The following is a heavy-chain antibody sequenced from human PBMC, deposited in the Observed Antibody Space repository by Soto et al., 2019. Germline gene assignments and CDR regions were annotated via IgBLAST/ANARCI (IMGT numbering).Heavy chain of an antibody. D-gene: IGHD5-18*01. CDR2: IIPILGIA. V-gene: IGHV1-69*08. J-gene: IGHJ4*02. CDR3: ARDGYRGVNDY. CDR1: GGTFSSYT. Sequence: QVQLVQSGAEVKKPGSSVKVSCKASGGTFSSYTISWVRQAPGQGLEWMGRIIPILGIANYAQKFQGRVTITADKSTSTAYMELSSLRSEDPAVYYCARDGYRGVNDYWGQGTLVTVSS.